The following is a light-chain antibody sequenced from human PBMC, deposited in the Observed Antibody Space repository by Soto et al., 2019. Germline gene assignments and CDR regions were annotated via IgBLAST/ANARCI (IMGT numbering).Light chain of an antibody. CDR3: QQYVHWPPGK. CDR2: DTS. J-gene: IGKJ1*01. Sequence: DIVITHSPLSLSVTPVDPASISFRSSQILLHTSGDNYLDWYQQRPGQAPRLLIYDTSTRAPGIAARFSGSGSGTEFTLTISSLQSEDVAVYYCQQYVHWPPGKFGQGTKVDIK. CDR1: QILLHTSGDNY. V-gene: IGKV3-15*01.